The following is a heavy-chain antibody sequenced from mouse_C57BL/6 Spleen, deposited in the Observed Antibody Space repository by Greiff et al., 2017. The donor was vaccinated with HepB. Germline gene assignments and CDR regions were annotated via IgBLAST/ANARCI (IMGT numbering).Heavy chain of an antibody. CDR3: ARGTMVRDFDY. J-gene: IGHJ2*01. D-gene: IGHD2-2*01. CDR1: GFTFSSYA. CDR2: ISDGGSYT. Sequence: EVKVVESGGGLVKPGGSLKLSCAASGFTFSSYAMSWVRQTPEKRLEWVATISDGGSYTYYPDNVKGRFTISRDNAKNNLYLQMSHLKSEDTAMYYCARGTMVRDFDYWGQGTTLTVSS. V-gene: IGHV5-4*03.